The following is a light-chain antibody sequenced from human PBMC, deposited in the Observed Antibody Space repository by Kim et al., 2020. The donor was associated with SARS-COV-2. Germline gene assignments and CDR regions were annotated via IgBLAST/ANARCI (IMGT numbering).Light chain of an antibody. CDR1: SSNIGNNY. CDR2: DND. Sequence: GLKVTISCSGSSSNIGNNYVSWYQQLPGTAPKLLIYDNDRRPSGIPDRFSGSKSGTSATRGITGLQTGDEADYYCGTWDTSLSAGVFGGGTQLTVL. J-gene: IGLJ3*02. CDR3: GTWDTSLSAGV. V-gene: IGLV1-51*01.